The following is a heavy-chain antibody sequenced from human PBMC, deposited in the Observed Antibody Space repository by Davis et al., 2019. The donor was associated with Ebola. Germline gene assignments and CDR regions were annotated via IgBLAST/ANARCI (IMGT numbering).Heavy chain of an antibody. CDR1: GFTFSSYS. CDR2: ISSSSSYI. V-gene: IGHV3-21*01. Sequence: GESLKISCAASGFTFSSYSMNWVRQAPGKGLEWVSSISSSSSYIYYADSVKGRFTISRDNAKNSLYLQMNSLRAEDTAVYYCARARCSGGSCYSPGRYGMDVWGQGTTVTVSS. J-gene: IGHJ6*02. CDR3: ARARCSGGSCYSPGRYGMDV. D-gene: IGHD2-15*01.